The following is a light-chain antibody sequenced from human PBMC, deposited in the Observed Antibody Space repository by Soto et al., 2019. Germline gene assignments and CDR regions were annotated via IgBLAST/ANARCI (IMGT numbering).Light chain of an antibody. Sequence: EIVMTQSPATLSVSPGERVTLSCRASQSVSSSLAWYQQKPGQAPRLLIYGASTRATGIPARFSGSGSGTDFTLTISSLQSEDFAVYYCQQRSNWPPWTFGQGTKVDIK. CDR2: GAS. CDR1: QSVSSS. J-gene: IGKJ1*01. CDR3: QQRSNWPPWT. V-gene: IGKV3-15*01.